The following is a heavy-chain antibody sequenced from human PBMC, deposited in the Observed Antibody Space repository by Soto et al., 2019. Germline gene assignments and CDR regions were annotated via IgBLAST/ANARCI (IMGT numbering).Heavy chain of an antibody. J-gene: IGHJ6*02. V-gene: IGHV1-8*01. CDR1: GYTFANYD. CDR2: MNPNSGNT. Sequence: ASVKVSCKASGYTFANYDSNWVRQATGQGLEWMGWMNPNSGNTGYAQKFQGRVTMTRDTSITTAYMEVTSLRSEDTAVYFCARVSWYSTGYYYYGMDVWGQGTTVTVSS. D-gene: IGHD4-4*01. CDR3: ARVSWYSTGYYYYGMDV.